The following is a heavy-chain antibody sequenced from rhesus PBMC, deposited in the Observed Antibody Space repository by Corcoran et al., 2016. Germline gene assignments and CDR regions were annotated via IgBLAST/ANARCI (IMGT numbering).Heavy chain of an antibody. J-gene: IGHJ4*01. V-gene: IGHV4S14*01. CDR1: GYSISRGYY. Sequence: QVQLQESGPGLVTPSETLSLTCAVSGYSISRGYYWGWIRQSPGQGLEWIGSIYGSGGSNYLNPSLKSRVTLSVDTSKNQFSLKLSSVTAADTAVYYCARRRSYSYPYYFDYWGQGVLVTVSS. CDR2: IYGSGGSN. D-gene: IGHD5-12*01. CDR3: ARRRSYSYPYYFDY.